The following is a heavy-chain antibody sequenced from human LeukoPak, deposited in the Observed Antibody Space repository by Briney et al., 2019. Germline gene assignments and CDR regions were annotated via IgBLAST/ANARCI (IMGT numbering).Heavy chain of an antibody. CDR2: ISYDGSNK. V-gene: IGHV3-30*18. Sequence: PGGSLRLSCAASGFTFSSYGMHWVRQAPGKGLEWVAVISYDGSNKYYADSVKGRFTISRDNSKNTLYLQMNSLRAEDTAVYYCAKIAAAGQCFDYWGQGTLVTVSS. CDR3: AKIAAAGQCFDY. D-gene: IGHD6-13*01. J-gene: IGHJ4*02. CDR1: GFTFSSYG.